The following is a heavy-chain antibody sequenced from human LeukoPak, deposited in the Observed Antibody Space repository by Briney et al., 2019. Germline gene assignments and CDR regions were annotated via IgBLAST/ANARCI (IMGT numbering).Heavy chain of an antibody. CDR2: ISGGAGGA. CDR3: GKPTDPCIPLT. CDR1: GFTFHNYA. J-gene: IGHJ5*02. D-gene: IGHD2-2*01. V-gene: IGHV3-23*01. Sequence: PGGSLTHFCASRGFTFHNYACKCAGQAPGKGLEWVSSISGGAGGAAYADSVKGRFIMSRDNSKNTLYLQMNSLRAEDTAVYHCGKPTDPCIPLTWGQGTLVTVSS.